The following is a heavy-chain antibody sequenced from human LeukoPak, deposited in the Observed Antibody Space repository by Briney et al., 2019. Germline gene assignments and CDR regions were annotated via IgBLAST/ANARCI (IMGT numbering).Heavy chain of an antibody. CDR1: GFTFSSYG. CDR2: ISYDGSNK. CDR3: AKEGEWELRVREYYMDV. J-gene: IGHJ6*03. V-gene: IGHV3-30*18. D-gene: IGHD1-26*01. Sequence: GGSLRLSCAASGFTFSSYGMHWVHQAPGKGLEWVAVISYDGSNKYYADSVKGRFTISRDNSKNTLYLQMNSLRAEDMAVYYCAKEGEWELRVREYYMDVWGKGTTVTVSS.